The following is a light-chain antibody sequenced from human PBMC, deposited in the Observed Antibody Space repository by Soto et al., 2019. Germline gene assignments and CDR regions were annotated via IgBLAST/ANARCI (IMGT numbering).Light chain of an antibody. CDR2: GAS. J-gene: IGKJ3*01. CDR3: QQYGSSLFT. CDR1: QSVSSSY. V-gene: IGKV3-20*01. Sequence: EIVLTQSPGPLSLSPGERATLSCRASQSVSSSYLAWNQQKPGQAPRLLIYGASSRATGIPDRFSGSGSGTDFTLTISRLEPEDFAVYYCQQYGSSLFTFGPGTKVDIK.